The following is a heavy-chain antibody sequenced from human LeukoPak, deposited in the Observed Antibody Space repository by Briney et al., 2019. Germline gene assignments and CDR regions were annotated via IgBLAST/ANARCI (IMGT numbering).Heavy chain of an antibody. V-gene: IGHV4-59*08. J-gene: IGHJ4*02. CDR3: ARHSWINGYFDY. Sequence: SETLSLTCTVSGGSISSYYWSWIRQPPGKGLEWIGYISGTTNYNPSLKSRVTISQDTSKNQFSLKLTSVTAADTAVYYCARHSWINGYFDYWGQGTLVTVSS. CDR1: GGSISSYY. D-gene: IGHD2-2*03. CDR2: ISGTT.